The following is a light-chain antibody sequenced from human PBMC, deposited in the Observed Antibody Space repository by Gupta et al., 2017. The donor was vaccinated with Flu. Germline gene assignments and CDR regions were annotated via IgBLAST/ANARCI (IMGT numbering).Light chain of an antibody. V-gene: IGKV2-28*01. Sequence: VMTQSPLSLTVTPGEPASMSCRSNQSLLHSNGYNYLDWYVQKPGQSPQVLIYLGSNRASGVPDRFSASGSGTDFTLTLSKVEAEDVGSYYCMQARHTPRTFGQGTKVEIK. J-gene: IGKJ1*01. CDR1: QSLLHSNGYNY. CDR3: MQARHTPRT. CDR2: LGS.